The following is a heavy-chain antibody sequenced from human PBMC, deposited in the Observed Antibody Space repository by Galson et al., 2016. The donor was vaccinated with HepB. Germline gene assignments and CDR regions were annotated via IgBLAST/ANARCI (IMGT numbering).Heavy chain of an antibody. Sequence: SLRLSCAASGFTLSSYAMSWVRQAPGKGLQWVSSISGTGDSTFYADSVKGRFTISRDKSKNTLYLQMNSLRAEDTAVYYSAKSIRGDDYYPFYYYSMDVWGQGTTVTVSS. D-gene: IGHD3-10*01. J-gene: IGHJ6*02. CDR1: GFTLSSYA. V-gene: IGHV3-23*01. CDR3: AKSIRGDDYYPFYYYSMDV. CDR2: ISGTGDST.